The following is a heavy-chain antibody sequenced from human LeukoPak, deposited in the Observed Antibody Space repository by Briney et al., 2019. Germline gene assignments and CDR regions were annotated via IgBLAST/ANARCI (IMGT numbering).Heavy chain of an antibody. D-gene: IGHD2/OR15-2a*01. V-gene: IGHV3-53*01. J-gene: IGHJ3*02. CDR3: ARNILFAFDI. CDR2: IYNDGST. CDR1: GFTFSNYA. Sequence: GGSLRLSCAASGFTFSNYAMSWVRQAPGKGLEWVSIIYNDGSTYYADSMKGRFTISRDNSKNTLYLQVNSLRAEDTAMYYCARNILFAFDIWGQGTMVTVSS.